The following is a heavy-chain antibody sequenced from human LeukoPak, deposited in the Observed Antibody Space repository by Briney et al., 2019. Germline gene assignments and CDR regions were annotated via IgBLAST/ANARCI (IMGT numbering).Heavy chain of an antibody. J-gene: IGHJ4*02. V-gene: IGHV3-21*01. D-gene: IGHD5-18*01. CDR3: ARLYGYSYGYRLRGFDY. Sequence: GGSLRLSCTASGFIFSDYSMNWVRQAPGKGLEWVSSISSSSSHIYYADSMKGRFTISRDNDKNSVYLQMDSLRAEDTAVYYCARLYGYSYGYRLRGFDYWGQGTLVTVSS. CDR1: GFIFSDYS. CDR2: ISSSSSHI.